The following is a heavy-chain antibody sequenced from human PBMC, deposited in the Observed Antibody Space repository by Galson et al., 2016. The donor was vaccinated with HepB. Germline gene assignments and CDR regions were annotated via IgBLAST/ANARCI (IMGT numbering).Heavy chain of an antibody. Sequence: SVKVSCKASGYSFTSYAFSWMRQAPGRGLEWMGWISAYNGNTKYAQKFQDRVTMTTDTWTNTSYMELRSLRSDDTAVYYCARDPTVIYGDYANIGGSDFWGQGTLVTVSS. CDR1: GYSFTSYA. CDR2: ISAYNGNT. J-gene: IGHJ4*02. CDR3: ARDPTVIYGDYANIGGSDF. D-gene: IGHD4-17*01. V-gene: IGHV1-18*01.